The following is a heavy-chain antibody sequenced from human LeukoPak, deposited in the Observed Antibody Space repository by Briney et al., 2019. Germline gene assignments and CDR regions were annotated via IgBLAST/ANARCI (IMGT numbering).Heavy chain of an antibody. CDR3: ARDGSEDYYDRSGYYTFFDS. J-gene: IGHJ4*02. D-gene: IGHD3-22*01. CDR2: IYHTGTI. Sequence: SGTLSLTCAVSGGSISSSNWWSWVRQPPGKGLERIGEIYHTGTIKYNPSLKSRVTISVDKSKNQFSLNLISVTAADTAVYYCARDGSEDYYDRSGYYTFFDSWGQGTLVTVSS. V-gene: IGHV4-4*02. CDR1: GGSISSSNW.